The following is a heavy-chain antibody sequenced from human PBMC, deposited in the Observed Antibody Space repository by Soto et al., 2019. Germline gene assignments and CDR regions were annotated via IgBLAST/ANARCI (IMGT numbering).Heavy chain of an antibody. V-gene: IGHV3-13*01. CDR3: ARETLDYNTYGWYFEV. J-gene: IGHJ2*01. Sequence: EEQLVESGGGLVHPGGSLRLSCAASGLTFSRSDMHWVRQATGKGLEWVSAIGTGGDTYYSDSVKGRFTISRENAKNSCYLQMDSLTAEDTAVYYCARETLDYNTYGWYFEVWGRGTLVTVSS. CDR1: GLTFSRSD. CDR2: IGTGGDT. D-gene: IGHD4-4*01.